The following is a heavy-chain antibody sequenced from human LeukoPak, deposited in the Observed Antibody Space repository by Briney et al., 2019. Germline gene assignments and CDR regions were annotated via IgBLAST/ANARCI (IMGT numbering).Heavy chain of an antibody. CDR3: ARDSGESYSD. CDR2: IYSGGST. Sequence: SGGSLRLSCAASGFAVSSNYMSWVRQAPGKGLEWVSVIYSGGSTYYADSVKGRFTISRDNSKNTLYLQMNSLRAEDTAVYYCARDSGESYSDWGQGTLVTVSS. CDR1: GFAVSSNY. D-gene: IGHD1-26*01. J-gene: IGHJ4*02. V-gene: IGHV3-53*01.